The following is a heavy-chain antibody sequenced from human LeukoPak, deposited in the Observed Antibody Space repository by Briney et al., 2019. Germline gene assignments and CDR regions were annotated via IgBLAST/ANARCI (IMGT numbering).Heavy chain of an antibody. CDR1: GFTFSGYG. CDR3: AKDLADLGISGSYFDY. Sequence: PGGSLRLSCAASGFTFSGYGMHWVRQAPGKGLEWVAFVRYDGSNKYYADSVKGRFTISRDNSKNTLYLQMNSLRAEDTAVYYCAKDLADLGISGSYFDYWGQGTLVTVSS. CDR2: VRYDGSNK. J-gene: IGHJ4*02. D-gene: IGHD1-26*01. V-gene: IGHV3-30*02.